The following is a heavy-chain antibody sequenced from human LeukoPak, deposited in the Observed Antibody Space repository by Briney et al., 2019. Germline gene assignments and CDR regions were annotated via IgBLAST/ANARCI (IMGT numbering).Heavy chain of an antibody. J-gene: IGHJ4*02. Sequence: GGSLRLSCSASGFTFSNYAMSWVRQAPGKGLEWVSAISGGGSSTYYADSVRGRFTISRENSKNTLYLQMNSLRGEDTAISYCARGAYGDYDYWGQGTLVTVSS. CDR2: ISGGGSST. D-gene: IGHD4-17*01. CDR3: ARGAYGDYDY. CDR1: GFTFSNYA. V-gene: IGHV3-23*01.